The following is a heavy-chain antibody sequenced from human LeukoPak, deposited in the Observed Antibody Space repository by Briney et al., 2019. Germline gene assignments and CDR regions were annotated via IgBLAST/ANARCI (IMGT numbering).Heavy chain of an antibody. CDR3: ARKDWNGVRAFDI. CDR1: GFTFSGYW. V-gene: IGHV3-21*01. D-gene: IGHD1-1*01. Sequence: PGGSLRLSCVASGFTFSGYWMSWVRQAPGKGLEWVASISRSSSYIYYADSVKGRFTISRDNAKNSLYLQMNSLRAEDTAMYYCARKDWNGVRAFDIWGQGTMVTVSS. CDR2: ISRSSSYI. J-gene: IGHJ3*02.